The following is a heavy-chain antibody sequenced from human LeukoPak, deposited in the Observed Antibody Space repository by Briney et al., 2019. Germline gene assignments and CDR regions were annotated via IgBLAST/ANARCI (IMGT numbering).Heavy chain of an antibody. Sequence: PSETLSLTCTVSGDSISSGSYYWSWIRQPAGKGLEWIGRIYTSGSTNYNPSLKSRVTISRDTSKNQFSLKLSSVTAADTAVYYCARGPSGGVVIYYYYMDVWGKGTTVTVSS. CDR2: IYTSGST. CDR3: ARGPSGGVVIYYYYMDV. D-gene: IGHD3-3*01. J-gene: IGHJ6*03. CDR1: GDSISSGSYY. V-gene: IGHV4-61*02.